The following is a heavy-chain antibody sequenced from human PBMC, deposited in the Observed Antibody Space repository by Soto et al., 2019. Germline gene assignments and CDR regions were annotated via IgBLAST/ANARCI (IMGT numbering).Heavy chain of an antibody. CDR2: IYYSGST. J-gene: IGHJ6*02. CDR3: AGGRYDFWSGYYPWGMDV. CDR1: VGSMSSYD. Sequence: LXLTCTASVGSMSSYDWSWIRQPPGKGLEWIGYIYYSGSTNYNPSLKSRVTIAVDTSKNQFSLKLSSVTAADTSVYYCAGGRYDFWSGYYPWGMDVWGQGTTVTASS. V-gene: IGHV4-59*01. D-gene: IGHD3-3*01.